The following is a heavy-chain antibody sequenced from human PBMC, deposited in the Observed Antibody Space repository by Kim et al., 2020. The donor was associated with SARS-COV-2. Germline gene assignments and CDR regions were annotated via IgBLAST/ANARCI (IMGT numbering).Heavy chain of an antibody. CDR1: GYSFTSYD. CDR3: ARGYYYDSSGYPKLVDY. D-gene: IGHD3-22*01. CDR2: MNPNSGNT. Sequence: ASVKVSCKASGYSFTSYDINWVRQATGQGLEWMGWMNPNSGNTGYAQRFQGRVTMTRNTSINTAYMELSSLRSEDTAVYYCARGYYYDSSGYPKLVDYWGQGTLVTVSS. V-gene: IGHV1-8*01. J-gene: IGHJ4*02.